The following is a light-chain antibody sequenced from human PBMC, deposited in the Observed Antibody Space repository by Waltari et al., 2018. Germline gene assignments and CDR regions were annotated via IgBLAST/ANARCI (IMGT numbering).Light chain of an antibody. V-gene: IGLV3-1*01. CDR3: QAWDSSYARV. CDR2: QDT. J-gene: IGLJ2*01. Sequence: SYEPTQPTSVSVAPGQTASIPCSGDKLGDKYACWYQQKPGQSPVLVIHQDTKRPSGVPGRFSGSNSGNTATLTISGTQAIDEADYYCQAWDSSYARVFGGGTKLTVL. CDR1: KLGDKY.